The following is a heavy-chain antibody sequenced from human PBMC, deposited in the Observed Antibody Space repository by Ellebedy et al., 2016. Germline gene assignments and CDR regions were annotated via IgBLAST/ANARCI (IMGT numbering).Heavy chain of an antibody. Sequence: SETLSLTXAVYGGSFSGYYWSWIRQPPGKGLEWIGSIYYSGSTYYNPSLKSRVTISVDTSKNQFSLKLSSVTAADTAVYYCADARSFDYWGQGTLVTVSS. CDR1: GGSFSGYY. V-gene: IGHV4-34*01. D-gene: IGHD2-8*01. J-gene: IGHJ4*02. CDR2: IYYSGST. CDR3: ADARSFDY.